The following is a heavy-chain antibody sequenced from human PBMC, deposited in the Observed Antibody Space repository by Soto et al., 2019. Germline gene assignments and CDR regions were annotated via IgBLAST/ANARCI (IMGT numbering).Heavy chain of an antibody. CDR3: TSATAVVDAFDI. J-gene: IGHJ3*02. CDR1: GFTFGDYA. V-gene: IGHV3-49*04. CDR2: IRSKAYGGTT. Sequence: GGSLRLSCTASGFTFGDYAMSWVRQAPGKGLEWVGFIRSKAYGGTTEYAASVKGRFTISRDDSKSIAYLQMNSLKTEDTAVYYCTSATAVVDAFDIWGQGTMVTVSS. D-gene: IGHD6-19*01.